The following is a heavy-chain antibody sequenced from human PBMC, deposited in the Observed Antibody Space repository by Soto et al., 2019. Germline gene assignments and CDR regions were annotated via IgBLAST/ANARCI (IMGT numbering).Heavy chain of an antibody. V-gene: IGHV4-34*01. D-gene: IGHD1-1*01. J-gene: IGHJ3*02. CDR1: GGSFSGYY. CDR3: ARRPQLERPVAAFDI. CDR2: INHSGST. Sequence: SETLSLTCAVYGGSFSGYYWSWIRQPPGKGLEWIGEINHSGSTNYNPSLKSRVTISVDTSKNQFSLKLSSVTAADTAVYYCARRPQLERPVAAFDIWGQGTMVT.